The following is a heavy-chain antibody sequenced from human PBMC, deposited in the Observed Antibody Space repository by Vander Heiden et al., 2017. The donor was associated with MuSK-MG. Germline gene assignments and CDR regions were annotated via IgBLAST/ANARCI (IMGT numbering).Heavy chain of an antibody. J-gene: IGHJ5*02. D-gene: IGHD2-2*01. CDR2: ISAYNGNT. CDR1: GYPLTSYG. V-gene: IGHV1-18*01. Sequence: HVQLVQSGAEVQKPGASVKGSCKASGYPLTSYGISWVRQAPGQGLEWMGWISAYNGNTNHAQKLQGRVTMTTDKSTSTAYMELRSLRSDDTAVYYCERVSSTSSQCRWFDPWGQGTLVTVSS. CDR3: ERVSSTSSQCRWFDP.